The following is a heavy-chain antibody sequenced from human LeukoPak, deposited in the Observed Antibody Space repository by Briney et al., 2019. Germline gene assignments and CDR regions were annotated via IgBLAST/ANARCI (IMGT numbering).Heavy chain of an antibody. Sequence: GGSLRLSCEASGFTFRDFAMSWVRQAPGKGLEWVSAIHGGGERTYYADSVKGRFTISRDNSKNTPYLQLSSLRVEDTAVYYCAKDPRSYGGHHFDAWGQGILVTVSS. CDR1: GFTFRDFA. CDR3: AKDPRSYGGHHFDA. V-gene: IGHV3-23*01. CDR2: IHGGGERT. D-gene: IGHD4/OR15-4a*01. J-gene: IGHJ4*02.